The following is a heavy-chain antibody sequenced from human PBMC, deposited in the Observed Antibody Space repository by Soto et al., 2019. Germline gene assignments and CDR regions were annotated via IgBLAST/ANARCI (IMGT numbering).Heavy chain of an antibody. V-gene: IGHV1-46*03. CDR1: GYTFTSYY. D-gene: IGHD3-3*01. CDR2: INPSGGST. J-gene: IGHJ4*02. CDR3: ARAFLSTGKLWSGYYGYFDY. Sequence: ASVKVSCKASGYTFTSYYMHWVRQAPGQGLEWMGIINPSGGSTSYAQKFQGRVTMTRDTSTSTVYMELSSLRSEDTAVYYCARAFLSTGKLWSGYYGYFDYWGQGTLVTVSS.